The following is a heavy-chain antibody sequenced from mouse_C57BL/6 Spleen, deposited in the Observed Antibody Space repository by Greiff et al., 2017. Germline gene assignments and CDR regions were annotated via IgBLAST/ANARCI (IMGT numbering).Heavy chain of an antibody. CDR3: ARRGYDAGYAMDY. V-gene: IGHV1-82*01. D-gene: IGHD2-2*01. J-gene: IGHJ4*01. CDR2: IYPGDGDT. Sequence: VKLQESGPELVKPGASVKISCKASGYAFSSSWMNWVKQRPGKGLEWIGRIYPGDGDTNYNGKFKGKATLTADKSSSTAYMQLSSLTSEDSAVYCGARRGYDAGYAMDYWGQGTSVTVSS. CDR1: GYAFSSSW.